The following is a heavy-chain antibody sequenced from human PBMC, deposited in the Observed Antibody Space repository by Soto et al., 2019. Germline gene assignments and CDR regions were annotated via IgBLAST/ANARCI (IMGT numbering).Heavy chain of an antibody. D-gene: IGHD2-15*01. Sequence: QLQLQESGSGLVKPSQTLSLTCAVSGGSISSGGYSWSWIRQPPGKGLEWIGYIYHSGSTYYNPSLXRGAXIXIDRSKNQFSLKLSSVTAADTAVYYCARGQVVAAQHWGQGTLVTVSS. CDR2: IYHSGST. CDR3: ARGQVVAAQH. CDR1: GGSISSGGYS. J-gene: IGHJ4*02. V-gene: IGHV4-30-2*01.